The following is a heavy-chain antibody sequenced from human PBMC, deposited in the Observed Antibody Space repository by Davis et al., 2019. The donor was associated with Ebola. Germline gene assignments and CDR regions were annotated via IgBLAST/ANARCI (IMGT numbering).Heavy chain of an antibody. CDR2: ISSGIIYT. CDR3: ARLAAAEPIDY. J-gene: IGHJ4*02. D-gene: IGHD6-13*01. CDR1: GFTFSDYY. Sequence: PGGSLRLSCAASGFTFSDYYMSWIRQAPGKGLEWVSYISSGIIYTNYADSVKGRFTISRDNAKNSLYLQMNSLRAEDTAVYYCARLAAAEPIDYWGQGTLVTVSS. V-gene: IGHV3-11*06.